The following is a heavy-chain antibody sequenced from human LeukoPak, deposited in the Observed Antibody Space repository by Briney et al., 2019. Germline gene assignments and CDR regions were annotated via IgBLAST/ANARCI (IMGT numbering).Heavy chain of an antibody. V-gene: IGHV1-2*02. J-gene: IGHJ6*02. CDR3: AGRSYSSSWYYYYGMDV. CDR1: GYTFTGYY. Sequence: GASVTVSCKASGYTFTGYYMHWVRQAPGQGLEWMGWINPNSGGTNYAQKFQGRVTMTRDTSISTAYMELSRLRSDDTAVYYCAGRSYSSSWYYYYGMDVWGQGTTVTVSS. CDR2: INPNSGGT. D-gene: IGHD6-13*01.